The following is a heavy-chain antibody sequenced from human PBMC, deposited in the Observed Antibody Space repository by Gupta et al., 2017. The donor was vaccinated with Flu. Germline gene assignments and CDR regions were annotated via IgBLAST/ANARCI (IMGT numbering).Heavy chain of an antibody. Sequence: GQGLEWMGWINPNSGGTDYAQKFQGRVTMTRDTSINTAYMELSRLRSDDTAVYYCARNDILTGYSWGQGSQVTVSS. CDR2: INPNSGGT. J-gene: IGHJ5*02. D-gene: IGHD3-9*01. CDR3: ARNDILTGYS. V-gene: IGHV1-2*02.